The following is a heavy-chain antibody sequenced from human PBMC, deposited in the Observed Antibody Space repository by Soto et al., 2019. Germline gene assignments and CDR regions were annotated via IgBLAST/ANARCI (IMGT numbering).Heavy chain of an antibody. CDR2: ISYDGSNK. CDR1: GFTFSSYG. J-gene: IGHJ4*02. Sequence: QVQLVESGGGVVQPGRSLRLSCAASGFTFSSYGMHWVRQAPGKGLEWVAVISYDGSNKYYADSVKGRFTISRDNSKNTLYLQMNSLRAEDTAVYYCAKDGVTMIVVVSETNYFDYWGQGTLVTVSS. D-gene: IGHD3-22*01. CDR3: AKDGVTMIVVVSETNYFDY. V-gene: IGHV3-30*18.